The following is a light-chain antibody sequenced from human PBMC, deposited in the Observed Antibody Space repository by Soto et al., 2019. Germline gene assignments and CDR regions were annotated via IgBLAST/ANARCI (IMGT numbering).Light chain of an antibody. Sequence: SYDPTHPPSDSITPGQNASITCHGHNLGDNYTSWYQQKAGQAPVVVIYQDTERPSGIPERFSGSNSGNTATLTISGIQAMDEAAYFCQVWDSSTAYVFGSGTKVTVL. J-gene: IGLJ1*01. CDR3: QVWDSSTAYV. CDR2: QDT. V-gene: IGLV3-1*01. CDR1: NLGDNY.